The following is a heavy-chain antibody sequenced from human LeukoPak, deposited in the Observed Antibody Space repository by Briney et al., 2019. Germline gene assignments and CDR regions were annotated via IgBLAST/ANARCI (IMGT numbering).Heavy chain of an antibody. CDR1: GFTFSNYA. CDR2: ISGSGTNT. V-gene: IGHV3-23*01. J-gene: IGHJ6*02. Sequence: GGSLRLSCAASGFTFSNYAMSWVRQAPGKGLEWVSTISGSGTNTYYADSVKGRFTISRDNSKNTLYLQMNSLRAEDTAVYYCAEGYSGGSYDSYYGPDVWGQGTTVTVSS. D-gene: IGHD5-12*01. CDR3: AEGYSGGSYDSYYGPDV.